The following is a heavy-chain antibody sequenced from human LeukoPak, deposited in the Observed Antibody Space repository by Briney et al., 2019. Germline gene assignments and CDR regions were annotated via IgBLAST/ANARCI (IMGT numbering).Heavy chain of an antibody. CDR1: GGSISSYY. D-gene: IGHD1-1*01. Sequence: SETLSLTCTVSGGSISSYYWSWIRQPPGKGLEWIGNIYYSGSTNYNPSLKSRVTISVDTSKNQFSLKLSSVTAADTAVYYCARHMGLGYTYFYPYFDYWGQGTLVTVSS. J-gene: IGHJ4*01. CDR2: IYYSGST. V-gene: IGHV4-59*08. CDR3: ARHMGLGYTYFYPYFDY.